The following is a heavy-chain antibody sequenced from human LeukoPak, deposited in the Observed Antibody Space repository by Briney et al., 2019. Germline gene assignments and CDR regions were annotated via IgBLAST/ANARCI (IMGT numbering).Heavy chain of an antibody. D-gene: IGHD7-27*01. CDR2: ISTSGSTI. V-gene: IGHV3-48*04. CDR1: GFTLSSYT. Sequence: TGGSLRLSCVVSGFTLSSYTMNWVRQAPGKGQEWVSCISTSGSTIYYADSVKGRFTISRDNAKNSLYLQMSSLRAEDTAVYYCTRRNPGFYMDVWGRGTTVTVSS. J-gene: IGHJ6*02. CDR3: TRRNPGFYMDV.